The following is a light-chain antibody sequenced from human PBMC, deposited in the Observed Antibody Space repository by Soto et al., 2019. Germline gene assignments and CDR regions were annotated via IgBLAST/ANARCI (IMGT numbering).Light chain of an antibody. J-gene: IGKJ5*01. CDR1: QGISTY. CDR2: GAF. V-gene: IGKV1-9*01. CDR3: QQVNSYPRT. Sequence: IQLTQSPSALAASVVDRVALTCRASQGISTYLAWYQQKPGKAPKLLIYGAFSLHSGVPARFSGSRSGTDFTLTISSLQPEDFATYYCQQVNSYPRTFGQGTRLEIK.